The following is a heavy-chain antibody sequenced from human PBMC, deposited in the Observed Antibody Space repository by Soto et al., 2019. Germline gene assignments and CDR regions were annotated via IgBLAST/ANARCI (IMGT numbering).Heavy chain of an antibody. CDR3: AREESSLYYYYGMDV. V-gene: IGHV4-39*02. D-gene: IGHD2-15*01. Sequence: SETLSLTCTVSGGSISSSSYYWGWIRQPPGKGLEWIGSIYYSGSTYYNPSLKSRVTISVDTSKNQFSLKLSSVTAADTAVYYCAREESSLYYYYGMDVWGQGTTVTVSS. CDR1: GGSISSSSYY. J-gene: IGHJ6*02. CDR2: IYYSGST.